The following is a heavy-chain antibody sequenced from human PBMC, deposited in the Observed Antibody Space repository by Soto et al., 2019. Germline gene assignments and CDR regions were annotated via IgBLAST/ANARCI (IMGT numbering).Heavy chain of an antibody. CDR2: TGGGGVST. Sequence: EVQLLESGGGLVEPGGSLSLSCAASGFTFRSYAMTWVRQAPGKGLEWVSYTGGGGVSTYYADSVKGRFTSSRDDSKNTLYLQMNSLRAEDTALYYCAKIVGGGSHHDAFDIWGQGTMVTVSS. CDR1: GFTFRSYA. J-gene: IGHJ3*02. D-gene: IGHD2-15*01. V-gene: IGHV3-23*01. CDR3: AKIVGGGSHHDAFDI.